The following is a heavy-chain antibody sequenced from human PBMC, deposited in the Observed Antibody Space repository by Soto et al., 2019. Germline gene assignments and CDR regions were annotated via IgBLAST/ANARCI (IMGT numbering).Heavy chain of an antibody. J-gene: IGHJ6*03. CDR3: ARDSYGYYGYYMDV. Sequence: QVQLVESGGGVVQPGRSLRLSCAASGFTFSSYGMHWVRQAPGKGLEWVAVIWYDGSNKYYADSVKGRFTISRDNSKNTLYLQMNSLRAEDTAVYYCARDSYGYYGYYMDVWGKGTTVTVSS. V-gene: IGHV3-33*01. CDR1: GFTFSSYG. D-gene: IGHD4-17*01. CDR2: IWYDGSNK.